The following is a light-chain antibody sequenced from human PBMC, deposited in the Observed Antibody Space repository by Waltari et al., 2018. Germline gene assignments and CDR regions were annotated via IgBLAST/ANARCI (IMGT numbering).Light chain of an antibody. Sequence: VVMTQSPLPLPVTLGQPAPISCKSRQRQVHSNGNTYLPWLQQRPGQSPRRLIYTVANRESGVPDRFSGIGSGTDFTLKISRVEAEDVGVYFCMQGTHWPYTFGQGTRLDIK. CDR3: MQGTHWPYT. CDR1: QRQVHSNGNTY. J-gene: IGKJ2*01. CDR2: TVA. V-gene: IGKV2-30*02.